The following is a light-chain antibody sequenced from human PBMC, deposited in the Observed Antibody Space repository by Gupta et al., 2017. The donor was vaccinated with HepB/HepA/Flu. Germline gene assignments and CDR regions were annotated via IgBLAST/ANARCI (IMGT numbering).Light chain of an antibody. CDR1: SSDIGSWNV. Sequence: QSALTQPASVSGSPRQSITISCTGTSSDIGSWNVVSWYQQYPGKDPQLLIYEVTKRHSGVSNRFSGSKSGNTASLTISGLQAEDEADYYCCAYADANTWLFGGGTKLTVL. CDR2: EVT. V-gene: IGLV2-23*02. CDR3: CAYADANTWL. J-gene: IGLJ3*02.